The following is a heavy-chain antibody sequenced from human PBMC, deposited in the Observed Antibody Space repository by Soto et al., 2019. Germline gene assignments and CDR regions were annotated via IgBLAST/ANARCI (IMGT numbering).Heavy chain of an antibody. J-gene: IGHJ4*02. D-gene: IGHD3-16*02. CDR2: VFYSGST. Sequence: QVQLQESGPGLVKPSETLSLTCTVSGGSVSTGSYYWNWLRQPPGKGLEWIGCVFYSGSTTYNPSLKSRVNISIDTSKNQFALKVNSVTASDTAVYYCARGRSRPDYWGQGTLVTVSS. V-gene: IGHV4-61*01. CDR1: GGSVSTGSYY. CDR3: ARGRSRPDY.